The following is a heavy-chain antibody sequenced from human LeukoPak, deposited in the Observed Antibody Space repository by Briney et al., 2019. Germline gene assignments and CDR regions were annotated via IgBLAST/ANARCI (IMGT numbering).Heavy chain of an antibody. CDR1: GVSISRGGYY. J-gene: IGHJ4*02. V-gene: IGHV4-31*03. Sequence: TSETLSLTCNVSGVSISRGGYYWSWIRQHPGKGLEWIGYINHSGGTSYSPSLKTRVTISADTSQSLFSPRLNSVTAADTAVYYCASHLDTTGYDCVDYWGQGTLVTVSS. CDR3: ASHLDTTGYDCVDY. D-gene: IGHD3-9*01. CDR2: INHSGGT.